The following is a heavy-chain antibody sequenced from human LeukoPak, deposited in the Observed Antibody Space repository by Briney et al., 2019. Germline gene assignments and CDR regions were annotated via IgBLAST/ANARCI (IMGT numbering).Heavy chain of an antibody. Sequence: SETLSLTCTVSGGSISSYCWSWIRQPPGKGLEWIGYIYYSGSTNYNPSLKSRVTISVDTSKNQFSLKLSSVTAADTAVYYCARDGSYYVFDYWGQGTLVTVSS. J-gene: IGHJ4*02. V-gene: IGHV4-59*01. D-gene: IGHD1-26*01. CDR2: IYYSGST. CDR1: GGSISSYC. CDR3: ARDGSYYVFDY.